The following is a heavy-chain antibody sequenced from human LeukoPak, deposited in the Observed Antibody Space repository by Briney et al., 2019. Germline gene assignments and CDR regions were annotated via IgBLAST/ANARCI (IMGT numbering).Heavy chain of an antibody. D-gene: IGHD6-19*01. J-gene: IGHJ4*02. CDR3: GRSNTYDPIAVASYFDY. CDR1: GFTFSSYA. V-gene: IGHV3-30-3*01. CDR2: ISYDGSNK. Sequence: PGRSLRLSCSASGFTFSSYAMHWVRQAPGKGLEWVAVISYDGSNKYYADSVKGRFTISRDNSKNALYLQMNSPRPEDTAVYYCGRSNTYDPIAVASYFDYWGQGTLVTVSS.